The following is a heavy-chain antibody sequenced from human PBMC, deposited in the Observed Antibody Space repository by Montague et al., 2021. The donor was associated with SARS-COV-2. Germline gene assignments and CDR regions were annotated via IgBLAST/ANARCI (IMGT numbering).Heavy chain of an antibody. Sequence: CAISGDSVSSNIAAWNWIRQSPSRGLEWLGRTYYRSKWYNDYAVPVRSRITIGPDTSKNQFSLQLNSVTPEDTAVYYCTQERGPGRTTWHYFDYWGQGTLVTVSS. CDR2: TYYRSKWYN. CDR3: TQERGPGRTTWHYFDY. CDR1: GDSVSSNIAA. V-gene: IGHV6-1*01. D-gene: IGHD1-14*01. J-gene: IGHJ4*02.